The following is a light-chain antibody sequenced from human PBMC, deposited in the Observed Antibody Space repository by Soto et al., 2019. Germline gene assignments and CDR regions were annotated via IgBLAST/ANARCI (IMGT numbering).Light chain of an antibody. CDR3: QQYNSYPVT. CDR2: KAS. CDR1: QSITNW. J-gene: IGKJ4*01. Sequence: DIQMTQSPSTLSASVGDRVTITCRASQSITNWLARYQQKPGKAPKFLIYKASNLESGVPSRFSGSGSGTEFTLTISSLQPDDFATYYCQQYNSYPVTFGGGTKVEI. V-gene: IGKV1-5*03.